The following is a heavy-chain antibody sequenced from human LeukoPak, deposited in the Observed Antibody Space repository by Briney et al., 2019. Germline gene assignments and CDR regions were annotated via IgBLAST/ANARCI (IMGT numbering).Heavy chain of an antibody. D-gene: IGHD1-26*01. V-gene: IGHV3-7*01. CDR2: IKQDGSEQ. J-gene: IGHJ4*02. Sequence: GRSLRLSCAASGFTYNNYWMSFVRQAPGKGPEWVANIKQDGSEQYYVDSLMGRFTISRDNTQNSLYLQMNSLRAEDTAVYYCARGKIVGATLLDYWGQGALVIVSS. CDR1: GFTYNNYW. CDR3: ARGKIVGATLLDY.